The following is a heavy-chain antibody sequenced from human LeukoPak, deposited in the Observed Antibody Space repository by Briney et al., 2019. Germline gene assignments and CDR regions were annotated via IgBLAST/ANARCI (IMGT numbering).Heavy chain of an antibody. J-gene: IGHJ6*02. Sequence: GGSLRLSCAASGFTFSDLYMDWVRQAPGKGLEWVRRTRNKTKSYTTEYAASVKDRFSISRDDSKNSLYLQMNSLKTEDTAVYYCARVVVLLGHYVLDVWGQGTTVTVSS. CDR3: ARVVVLLGHYVLDV. CDR2: TRNKTKSYTT. D-gene: IGHD2-2*01. CDR1: GFTFSDLY. V-gene: IGHV3-72*01.